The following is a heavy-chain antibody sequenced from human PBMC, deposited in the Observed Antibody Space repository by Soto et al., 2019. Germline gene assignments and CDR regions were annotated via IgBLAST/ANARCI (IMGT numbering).Heavy chain of an antibody. D-gene: IGHD3-16*01. CDR1: GSGFDESA. J-gene: IGHJ5*02. V-gene: IGHV3-49*04. CDR2: IRTRDYGATT. Sequence: QPGGSLRLSCTGSGSGFDESALSWVRQGPGRGLEWVGFIRTRDYGATTRYAASVKDRFTMSRDDSKNIVYLHMNSLKVEDTAMYYCTRGAVFGPFDPWGQGTQVTVSS. CDR3: TRGAVFGPFDP.